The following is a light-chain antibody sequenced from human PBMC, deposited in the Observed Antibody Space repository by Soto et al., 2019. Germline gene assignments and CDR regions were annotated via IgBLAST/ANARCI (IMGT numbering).Light chain of an antibody. CDR1: ESLIHTDGNTY. V-gene: IGKV2-24*01. CDR3: MLARQCPHT. J-gene: IGKJ4*01. Sequence: EIVLTQTRLSSPVTLGQPAAIACRSSESLIHTDGNTYLTWLQQRPGQPPRLLIYQISNRFSGVPERFSSSGARTDFTLTISRVEAEDVGVNSCMLARQCPHTFGSGVKV. CDR2: QIS.